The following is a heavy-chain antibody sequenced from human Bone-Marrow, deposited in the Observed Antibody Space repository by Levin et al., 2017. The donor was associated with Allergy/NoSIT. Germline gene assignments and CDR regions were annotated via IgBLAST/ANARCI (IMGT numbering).Heavy chain of an antibody. V-gene: IGHV3-21*01. CDR1: GFTFRSYS. CDR3: SRDLSFGNPQGFDC. J-gene: IGHJ4*02. Sequence: GGSLRLSCAASGFTFRSYSMNWVRQAPGKGLEWVSTISSSSRYIYYAESAKGRFTISRDNAKNSVYLQMSSLRAEDTAVYYCSRDLSFGNPQGFDCWGQGTLVTVSS. CDR2: ISSSSRYI. D-gene: IGHD1-14*01.